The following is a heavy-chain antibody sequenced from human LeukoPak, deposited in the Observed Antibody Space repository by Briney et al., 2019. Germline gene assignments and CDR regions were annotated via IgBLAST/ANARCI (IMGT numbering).Heavy chain of an antibody. CDR3: ARVPLDYYDSSGYFDY. CDR2: INHSGST. J-gene: IGHJ4*02. Sequence: SETLSLTCAVYGGSFSGYYWSWIRQPPGKGLEWLGEINHSGSTNYNPSLKSRVTISVDTSKNQFSLKLSSVTAADTAVYYCARVPLDYYDSSGYFDYWGQGTLVTVSS. V-gene: IGHV4-34*01. D-gene: IGHD3-22*01. CDR1: GGSFSGYY.